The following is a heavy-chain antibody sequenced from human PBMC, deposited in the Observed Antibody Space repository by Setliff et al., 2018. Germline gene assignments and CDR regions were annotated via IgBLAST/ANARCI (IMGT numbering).Heavy chain of an antibody. V-gene: IGHV1-46*01. CDR3: ARDVFPYHYEGAFDI. J-gene: IGHJ3*02. D-gene: IGHD3-22*01. CDR2: INPSSGRT. Sequence: GAPVKVSCKASGYTFTSHYTHWVRQAPGLGLEWMGTINPSSGRTSYSQKFQGRVTMTRDTSTSTVYMDMSSLRSEDTAVYYCARDVFPYHYEGAFDIWGQGTMGT. CDR1: GYTFTSHY.